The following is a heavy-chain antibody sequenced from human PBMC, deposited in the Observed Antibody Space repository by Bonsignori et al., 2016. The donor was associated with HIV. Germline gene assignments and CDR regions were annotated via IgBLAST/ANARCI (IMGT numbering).Heavy chain of an antibody. CDR2: ISHKGSP. J-gene: IGHJ4*02. D-gene: IGHD3/OR15-3a*01. CDR3: ARPPFSGFLDSFLGPS. CDR1: GYSISSGYY. V-gene: IGHV4-38-2*02. Sequence: QVQLQESGPGLVKPSETLSLICTVSGYSISSGYYWGWIRQSPGKGLEWIGSISHKGSPYYNPSLESRVTMSMDTSKNQFSLNVMSVTAADTAVYYCARPPFSGFLDSFLGPSWGQGILVSVSS.